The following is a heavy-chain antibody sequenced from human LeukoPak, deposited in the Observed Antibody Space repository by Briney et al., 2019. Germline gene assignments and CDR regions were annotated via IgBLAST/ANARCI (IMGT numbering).Heavy chain of an antibody. V-gene: IGHV4-34*01. D-gene: IGHD4/OR15-4a*01. CDR2: INHSGST. CDR3: ARDRDYIL. CDR1: GGSFSGYY. J-gene: IGHJ6*02. Sequence: SETLSLTCAVYGGSFSGYYWSWIRQPPGKGLGWIGEINHSGSTNYNPSLKSRVTISVDTSKNQFSLKLSSVTAADTAVYYCARDRDYILWGQGTTVTVSS.